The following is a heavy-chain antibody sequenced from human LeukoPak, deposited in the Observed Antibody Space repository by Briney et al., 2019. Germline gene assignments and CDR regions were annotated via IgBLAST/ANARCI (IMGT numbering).Heavy chain of an antibody. D-gene: IGHD2-8*01. CDR2: ISGTGGST. Sequence: GGSLRLSCAASGFTFSTYAMTWVRQAPGKGLEWVSLISGTGGSTYYADSVKGRFTISRDNSKNTLYLQMNSLRAEDTAVYYCAKDRCSNGVGCYYYYMDVWGKGTTVTISS. CDR3: AKDRCSNGVGCYYYYMDV. V-gene: IGHV3-23*01. CDR1: GFTFSTYA. J-gene: IGHJ6*03.